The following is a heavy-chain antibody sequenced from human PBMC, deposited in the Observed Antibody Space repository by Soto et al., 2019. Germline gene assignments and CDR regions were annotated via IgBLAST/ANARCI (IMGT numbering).Heavy chain of an antibody. Sequence: QVQLHQWGAGLLKPSETLSLTCGVYNGSFMGYYWTWVRQPPGKGLEWLGEINHFGSANYNPSLNSRAAISIDTSKHQFSLSLRSLTAADTAVYYCESLNGGRFLDKGDYWGQGILVTVSS. CDR3: ESLNGGRFLDKGDY. J-gene: IGHJ4*02. D-gene: IGHD3-3*01. CDR1: NGSFMGYY. V-gene: IGHV4-34*01. CDR2: INHFGSA.